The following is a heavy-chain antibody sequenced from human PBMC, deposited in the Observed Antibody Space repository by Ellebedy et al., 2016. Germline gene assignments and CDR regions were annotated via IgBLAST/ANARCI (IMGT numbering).Heavy chain of an antibody. Sequence: ASVKVSCKASGYTFTSYYMHWVRQAPGQGLEWMGWINTNTGNPTYAQGFTGRFVFSLDTSVSTAYLQISSLKAEDTAVYYCAREHAVAGPSDWGQGTLVTVSS. CDR2: INTNTGNP. D-gene: IGHD6-19*01. CDR1: GYTFTSYY. CDR3: AREHAVAGPSD. J-gene: IGHJ4*02. V-gene: IGHV7-4-1*02.